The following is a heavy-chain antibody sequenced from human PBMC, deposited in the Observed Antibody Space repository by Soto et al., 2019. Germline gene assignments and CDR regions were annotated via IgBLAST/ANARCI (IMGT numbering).Heavy chain of an antibody. CDR1: GGSFSGYY. Sequence: TLSLTCAVYGGSFSGYYWSWIRQPPGKGLEWIGEINHSGSTNYNPSLKSRVTISVDTSKNQFSLRLSSVTAADTAVYYCARGYSSGWYFGYYGMDVWGQGTTVTVSS. D-gene: IGHD6-19*01. J-gene: IGHJ6*02. CDR3: ARGYSSGWYFGYYGMDV. CDR2: INHSGST. V-gene: IGHV4-34*01.